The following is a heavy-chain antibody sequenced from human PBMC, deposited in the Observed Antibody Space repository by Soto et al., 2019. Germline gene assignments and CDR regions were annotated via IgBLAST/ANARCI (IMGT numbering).Heavy chain of an antibody. Sequence: QVQLVESGGGVVQPGRSLRLSCAPSGFSFSDFGMHWVRQAPGKGLEWLAAISHDGSNQYYGDSVKGRFSISRDHSNNRLYLQMNNLQVEDSAIYFCAKETRSRAVTATRVNGMDVWGQGTTVTVSS. V-gene: IGHV3-30*18. CDR3: AKETRSRAVTATRVNGMDV. D-gene: IGHD2-21*02. CDR1: GFSFSDFG. CDR2: ISHDGSNQ. J-gene: IGHJ6*02.